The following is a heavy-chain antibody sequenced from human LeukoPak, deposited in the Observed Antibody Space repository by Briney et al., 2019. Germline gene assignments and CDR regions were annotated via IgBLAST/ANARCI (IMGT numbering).Heavy chain of an antibody. CDR2: ISWDGGST. CDR1: GFTFDDYT. CDR3: AKEIYCSGGSCYHYFDY. D-gene: IGHD2-15*01. J-gene: IGHJ4*02. V-gene: IGHV3-43*01. Sequence: GGSLRLSCAASGFTFDDYTMHWVRQAPGKGLEWVSLISWDGGSTYYADSVKGRFTISRDNSKNSLYLQMNSLRTEDTALYHCAKEIYCSGGSCYHYFDYWGQGTLVTVSS.